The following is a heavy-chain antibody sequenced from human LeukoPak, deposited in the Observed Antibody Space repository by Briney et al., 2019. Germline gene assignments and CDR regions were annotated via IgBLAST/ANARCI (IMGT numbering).Heavy chain of an antibody. CDR2: ISYDGGNK. D-gene: IGHD4-17*01. CDR1: GFTFSSYA. CDR3: AREPGYGDYGVDY. Sequence: GGSLRLSCAASGFTFSSYAMHWVRQAPGKGLEWVAVISYDGGNKYYADSVKGRFTISRDNSKNTLYLQMNSLRAEDTAVYYCAREPGYGDYGVDYWGQGTLVTVSS. J-gene: IGHJ4*02. V-gene: IGHV3-30*04.